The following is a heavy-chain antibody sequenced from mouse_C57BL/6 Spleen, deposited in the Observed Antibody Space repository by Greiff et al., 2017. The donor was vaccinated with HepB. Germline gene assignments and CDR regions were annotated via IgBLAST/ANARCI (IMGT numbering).Heavy chain of an antibody. J-gene: IGHJ4*01. D-gene: IGHD1-1*01. CDR3: ARITTVVATRAMDY. CDR2: IYPRSGNT. Sequence: QVQLQQSGAELARPGASVKLSCKASGYTFTSSGISWVKQRTGQGLEWIGEIYPRSGNTYYNEKFKGKATLTADKSSSTAYMELRSLTSEDSAVYFCARITTVVATRAMDYWGQGTSGTVSS. V-gene: IGHV1-81*01. CDR1: GYTFTSSG.